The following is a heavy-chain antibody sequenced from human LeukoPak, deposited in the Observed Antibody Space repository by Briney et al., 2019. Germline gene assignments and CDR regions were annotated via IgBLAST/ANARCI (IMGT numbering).Heavy chain of an antibody. V-gene: IGHV3-7*03. CDR1: GFTFSSYW. J-gene: IGHJ6*02. CDR3: ARGGGLDV. CDR2: INHNGNVN. D-gene: IGHD3-16*01. Sequence: GGSLRLSCAASGFTFSSYWMNWARQAPGKGLEWVACINHNGNVNYYVDSVKGRFTISRDNTKNSLYLQMSNLRAEDTAVYFCARGGGLDVWGQGATVTVSS.